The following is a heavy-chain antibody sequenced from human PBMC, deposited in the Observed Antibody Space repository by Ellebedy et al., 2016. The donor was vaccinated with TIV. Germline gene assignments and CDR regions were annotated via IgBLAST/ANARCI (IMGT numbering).Heavy chain of an antibody. V-gene: IGHV3-30*02. Sequence: GESLKISCAASGFTFNSYGMHWVRQAPGKGLEWVAFIRYDGSNDGSYDGSNNFYADSVKGRFTISRDNSKDTLYLQMNSLRAEDTAVYYCARDIHYYDSSGYYFWFDPWGQGTLVTVSS. CDR2: IRYDGSNDGSYDGSNN. CDR1: GFTFNSYG. D-gene: IGHD3-22*01. J-gene: IGHJ5*02. CDR3: ARDIHYYDSSGYYFWFDP.